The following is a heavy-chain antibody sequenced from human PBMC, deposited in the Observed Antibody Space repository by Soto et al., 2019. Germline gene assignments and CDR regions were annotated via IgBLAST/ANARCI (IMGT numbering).Heavy chain of an antibody. J-gene: IGHJ6*02. CDR2: ISYDGSNK. Sequence: QVQLVESGGGVVQPGRSLRLSCAASGFTFSSYAMHWVRQAPGKGLEWVAVISYDGSNKYYADSVKGRFTISRDNSKNTLYLQMNSLRAEETAVYYCARDRLRVEDDFWSYYKGSYYGMDVWGQGTTVTVSS. CDR3: ARDRLRVEDDFWSYYKGSYYGMDV. D-gene: IGHD3-3*01. CDR1: GFTFSSYA. V-gene: IGHV3-30-3*01.